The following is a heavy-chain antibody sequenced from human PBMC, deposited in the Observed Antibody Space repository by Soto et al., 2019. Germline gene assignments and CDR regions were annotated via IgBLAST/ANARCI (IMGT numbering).Heavy chain of an antibody. CDR1: AGTFRSYA. D-gene: IGHD2-2*01. J-gene: IGHJ6*02. Sequence: QVQLVQSGAEVKKPGSSVKVSCKASAGTFRSYAFSWVRQAHGQGLEWMGRIIPMFATPKYAQKFQGRVTISADESTRTAYMELSSLRYEDTAVYYCARAAVVSGATYYYYAMDAWGQGTTVTVSS. CDR2: IIPMFATP. V-gene: IGHV1-69*01. CDR3: ARAAVVSGATYYYYAMDA.